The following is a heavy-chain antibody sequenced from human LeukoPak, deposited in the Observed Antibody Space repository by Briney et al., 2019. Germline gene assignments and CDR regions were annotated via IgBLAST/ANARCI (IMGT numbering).Heavy chain of an antibody. D-gene: IGHD2-2*01. CDR1: GVSISSFY. CDR2: IFYSGST. Sequence: SETLSLTCTVSGVSISSFYWGWIRQPPGKGLEWIGDIFYSGSTNSNPFLKSRVTLSVDTSKNQFSLKLTSVTAADTAVYYCATSRSRSTHYGMDVWGQGTTVTVSS. V-gene: IGHV4-59*01. CDR3: ATSRSRSTHYGMDV. J-gene: IGHJ6*02.